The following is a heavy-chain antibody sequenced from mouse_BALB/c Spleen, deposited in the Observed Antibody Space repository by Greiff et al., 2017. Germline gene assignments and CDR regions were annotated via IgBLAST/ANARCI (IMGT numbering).Heavy chain of an antibody. V-gene: IGHV3-8*02. CDR3: ARNYRYDAYFDY. J-gene: IGHJ2*01. CDR1: GDSITSGY. CDR2: ISYSGST. D-gene: IGHD2-14*01. Sequence: EVKLMESGPSLVKPSQTLSLTCSVTGDSITSGYWNWIRKFPGNKLEYMGYISYSGSTYYNPSLKSRISITRDTSKNQYYLQLNSVTTEDTATYYCARNYRYDAYFDYWGQGTTLTVSS.